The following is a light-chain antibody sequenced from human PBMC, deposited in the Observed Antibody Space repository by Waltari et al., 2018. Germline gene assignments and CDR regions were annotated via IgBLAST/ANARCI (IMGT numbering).Light chain of an antibody. V-gene: IGLV7-46*01. CDR1: AGAVTSGLY. J-gene: IGLJ3*02. Sequence: QAVVTQEPSLTVSPGGTVTLTCGSSAGAVTSGLYPYWFQQKPGQAPRTLIYDTSNKPSGTPSRFSGSLLGGKAALTLSGAQPEDEAEYYCLISYSGVGVFGGGTKLTVL. CDR3: LISYSGVGV. CDR2: DTS.